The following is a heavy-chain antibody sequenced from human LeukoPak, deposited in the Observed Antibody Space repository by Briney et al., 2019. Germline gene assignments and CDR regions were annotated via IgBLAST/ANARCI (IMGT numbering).Heavy chain of an antibody. Sequence: SETLSLTCTVSGGSISSYYWSWIRQPAGKGLEWVGRIYTSGNTNYNPSLKSRVTMSVDTSKNQFSLKLTSVTAADTAVYYCARERGSGWYDMAFDYWGQGTLATVSS. J-gene: IGHJ4*02. D-gene: IGHD6-19*01. CDR3: ARERGSGWYDMAFDY. CDR2: IYTSGNT. CDR1: GGSISSYY. V-gene: IGHV4-4*07.